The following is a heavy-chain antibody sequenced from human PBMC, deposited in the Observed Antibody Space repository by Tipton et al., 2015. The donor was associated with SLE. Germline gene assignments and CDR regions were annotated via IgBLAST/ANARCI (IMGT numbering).Heavy chain of an antibody. CDR1: GGSISSSSYY. CDR2: IYYSGST. V-gene: IGHV4-39*07. J-gene: IGHJ4*02. D-gene: IGHD6-6*01. Sequence: TLSLTCTVSGGSISSSSYYWGWIRQPPGKGLEWIGSIYYSGSTYYNPSLKGRVTISVDTSKNQFSLKLSSVTAADTAAYYCAREGRREQLALDYWGQGTLVTVSS. CDR3: AREGRREQLALDY.